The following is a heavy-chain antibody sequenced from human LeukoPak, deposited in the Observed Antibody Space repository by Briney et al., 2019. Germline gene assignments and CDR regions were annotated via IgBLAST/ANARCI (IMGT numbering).Heavy chain of an antibody. CDR3: AKGGDGYPFDY. J-gene: IGHJ4*02. CDR1: GFTFSNFA. D-gene: IGHD5-24*01. CDR2: ISYDGSYK. V-gene: IGHV3-30*04. Sequence: GGSLRLSCAASGFTFSNFAMHWVRQAPGKGLEWVSVISYDGSYKYYADSVKGRFTISRDNSKNTLYLQMNSLRAEDTAVYYCAKGGDGYPFDYWGQGTLVTVSS.